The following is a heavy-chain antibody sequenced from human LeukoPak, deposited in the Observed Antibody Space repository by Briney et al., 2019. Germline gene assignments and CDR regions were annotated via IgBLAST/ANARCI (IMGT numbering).Heavy chain of an antibody. V-gene: IGHV3-30*01. CDR3: ARESDNSNSLDY. J-gene: IGHJ4*02. CDR2: ISYDGSNQ. CDR1: GFPFSYYW. D-gene: IGHD4-11*01. Sequence: GGSLRLSCAASGFPFSYYWMSWVRQAPGKGLEWVAVISYDGSNQFYADSVKGRFTISRDNSKNTLFLQMNSLRPEDTAVYYCARESDNSNSLDYWGQGTLVTVSS.